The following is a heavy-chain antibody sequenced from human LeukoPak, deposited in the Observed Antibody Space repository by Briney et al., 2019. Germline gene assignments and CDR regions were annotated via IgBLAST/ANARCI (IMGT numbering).Heavy chain of an antibody. J-gene: IGHJ6*03. Sequence: ASVKVSCKASGYTFTSYGISWVRQAPEQGLEWMGWISAYNGNTNYAQKLQGRVTMTTDTSTSTAYMELRSLRSDDTAVYYCARDVIVPAAPPYYMDVWGKGTTVTVSS. CDR2: ISAYNGNT. CDR1: GYTFTSYG. V-gene: IGHV1-18*01. CDR3: ARDVIVPAAPPYYMDV. D-gene: IGHD2-2*01.